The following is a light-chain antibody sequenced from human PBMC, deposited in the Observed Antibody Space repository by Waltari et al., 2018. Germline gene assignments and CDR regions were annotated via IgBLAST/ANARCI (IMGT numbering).Light chain of an antibody. CDR1: QSVSSN. CDR2: GAS. CDR3: QQYNNWPRT. V-gene: IGKV3-15*01. Sequence: EIVMTQSPATLSVSPGERATLSCRASQSVSSNLVWYQQKFGQAPRLLIYGASTRATGIPARFSGSGSGTEFTLTISSLQSEDFAVYYCQQYNNWPRTFGQGTKVEIK. J-gene: IGKJ1*01.